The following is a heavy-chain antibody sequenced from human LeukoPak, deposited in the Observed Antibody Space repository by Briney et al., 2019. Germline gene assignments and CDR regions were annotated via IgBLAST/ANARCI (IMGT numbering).Heavy chain of an antibody. V-gene: IGHV3-30*03. CDR2: ISYDGSNK. CDR3: AIKDGLSGGWYWGY. J-gene: IGHJ4*02. CDR1: GFTFSSYG. Sequence: GGSLRLSCAASGFTFSSYGMHWVRQAPGKGLEWVAVISYDGSNKYYADSVKGRFTISRDNSKNTLYLQMNSLRAEDTAVYYCAIKDGLSGGWYWGYWGQGTQVAVSS. D-gene: IGHD6-19*01.